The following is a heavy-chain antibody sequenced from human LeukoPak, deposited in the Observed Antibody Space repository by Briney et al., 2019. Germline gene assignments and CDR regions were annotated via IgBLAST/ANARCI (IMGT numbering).Heavy chain of an antibody. CDR1: GFTFSSYG. Sequence: GRSLRLSCAASGFTFSSYGMHWVRQAPGKGLEWVAVISYDGSNKYYADSVKGRFTISRDNSKNTLYLQMNSLRAEDTAVYYCAKDSLDIVVVPAATYYYYGMDVWSQGTTVTVSS. D-gene: IGHD2-2*01. CDR2: ISYDGSNK. V-gene: IGHV3-30*18. CDR3: AKDSLDIVVVPAATYYYYGMDV. J-gene: IGHJ6*02.